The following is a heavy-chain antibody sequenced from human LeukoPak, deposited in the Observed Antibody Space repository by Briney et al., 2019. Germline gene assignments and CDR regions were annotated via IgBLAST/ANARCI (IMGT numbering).Heavy chain of an antibody. V-gene: IGHV4-30-4*01. CDR3: ARYDYGSGLGRGLDGMDV. CDR2: IYYSGNT. Sequence: SQTLSLTCSASGASISSGDFYCSWIRQPPGKGLEWIGNIYYSGNTYYNPSLKSRTTMSVDTSKNQCYLKLSSVTAADTALYYCARYDYGSGLGRGLDGMDVWGQGTTLTVS. J-gene: IGHJ6*02. CDR1: GASISSGDFY. D-gene: IGHD3-10*01.